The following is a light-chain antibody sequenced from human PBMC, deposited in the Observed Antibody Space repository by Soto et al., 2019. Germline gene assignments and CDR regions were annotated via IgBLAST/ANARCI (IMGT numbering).Light chain of an antibody. V-gene: IGKV3-15*01. J-gene: IGKJ4*01. CDR2: GAS. Sequence: ENEMPKSARNLVVSPKGGDPRCRRASQSVGSDLTWYQHKPGQAPRLLISGASTGATGIPARFSGSGSGTEFTLTISSLQSEDCAIYYCQQYHTWPITFGGGTKVDIK. CDR3: QQYHTWPIT. CDR1: QSVGSD.